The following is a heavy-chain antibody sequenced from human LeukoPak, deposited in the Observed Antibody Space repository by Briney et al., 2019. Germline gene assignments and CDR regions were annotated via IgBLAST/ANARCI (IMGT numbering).Heavy chain of an antibody. V-gene: IGHV3-23*01. D-gene: IGHD3-10*01. CDR1: GFTFSSYA. Sequence: GGSLRLSCAASGFTFSSYAMSWVRQAPGKGLEWVSAISGSGGSTYYADSAKGRFTISRDNSKNTLYLQMNSLRAEDTAVYYCAKDPFYGSGGAWGQGTLVTVSS. CDR2: ISGSGGST. J-gene: IGHJ4*02. CDR3: AKDPFYGSGGA.